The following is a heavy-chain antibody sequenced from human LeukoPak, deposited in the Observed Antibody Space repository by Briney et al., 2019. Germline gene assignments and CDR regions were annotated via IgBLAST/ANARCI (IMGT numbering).Heavy chain of an antibody. CDR3: ARAVGDYDRISAFDI. J-gene: IGHJ3*02. CDR2: IYYSGST. Sequence: SETLSLTCTVSGGSISSYYWSWIRQPPGKGPEWIGYIYYSGSTNYNPSLKSRVTISVDTSKNQFSLKLSSVTAADTAVYYCARAVGDYDRISAFDIWGQGTMVTVSS. CDR1: GGSISSYY. V-gene: IGHV4-59*01. D-gene: IGHD4-17*01.